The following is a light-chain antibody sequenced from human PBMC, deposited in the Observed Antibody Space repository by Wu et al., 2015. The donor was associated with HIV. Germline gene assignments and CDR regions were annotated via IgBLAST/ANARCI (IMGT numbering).Light chain of an antibody. CDR3: QKYNTAPWT. CDR2: AAS. V-gene: IGKV1-27*01. Sequence: DIQMTQSPSSLSPSVGDRVTITCRASQGIGNYLAWYQQKPGKGPKLLIYAASTLQSGVPSRFSGSGSGTDFTLTISSLQPEDVATYYCQKYNTAPWTFGQGTKVEMK. J-gene: IGKJ1*01. CDR1: QGIGNY.